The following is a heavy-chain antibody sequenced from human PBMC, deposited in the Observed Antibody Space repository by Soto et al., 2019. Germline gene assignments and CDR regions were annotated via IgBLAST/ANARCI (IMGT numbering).Heavy chain of an antibody. Sequence: QVQLQESGPGLVKPSETLSLTCTVSGGSISSYYWSWIRQPPGKGLEWIGYIYYSGSTNYNPSLTSRVTISVDTSKNQFSLKLSSVTAADTAVYYCARDIYDGSGSYYLNWFDPWGQGTLVTVSS. CDR3: ARDIYDGSGSYYLNWFDP. J-gene: IGHJ5*02. D-gene: IGHD3-10*01. CDR1: GGSISSYY. V-gene: IGHV4-59*01. CDR2: IYYSGST.